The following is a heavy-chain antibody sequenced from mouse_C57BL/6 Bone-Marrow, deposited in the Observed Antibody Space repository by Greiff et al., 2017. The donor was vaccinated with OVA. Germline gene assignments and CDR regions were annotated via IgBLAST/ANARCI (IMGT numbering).Heavy chain of an antibody. V-gene: IGHV1-69*01. CDR1: GYTFTSYW. CDR2: IDPSDSYT. Sequence: QVQLQQPGAELVMPGASVKLSCKASGYTFTSYWMHWVKQRPGQGLEWIGEIDPSDSYTNYNQKFKGKSTLTVDKSSSTAYMQLSSLTSEDSAVYYCASDGRVLFAYWGQGTRVTVSA. D-gene: IGHD2-3*01. CDR3: ASDGRVLFAY. J-gene: IGHJ3*01.